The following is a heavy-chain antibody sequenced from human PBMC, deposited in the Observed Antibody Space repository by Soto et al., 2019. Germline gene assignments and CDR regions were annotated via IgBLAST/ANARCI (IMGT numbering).Heavy chain of an antibody. Sequence: EVQLVESGGGLVKPGGSLRLSCAASGFTFSSYSMNWVRQAPGKGLEWVSSISSSSSYIYYANSVKGRFTISRDNAKNSLYLQMNSLRAEDTAVYYCARDQPGYSYGYGLGYGGHGSLVTVSS. J-gene: IGHJ4*01. CDR2: ISSSSSYI. V-gene: IGHV3-21*01. D-gene: IGHD5-18*01. CDR3: ARDQPGYSYGYGLGY. CDR1: GFTFSSYS.